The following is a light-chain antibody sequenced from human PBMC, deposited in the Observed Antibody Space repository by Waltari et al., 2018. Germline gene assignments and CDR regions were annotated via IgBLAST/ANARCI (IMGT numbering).Light chain of an antibody. CDR1: QNINRF. CDR3: QQSDDTPYT. Sequence: DIQMTQSPSSLSASVGDRVTVTCRASQNINRFLNWYQQIPGKPPKLLIFAASRLQRGVPSRFSGSGSGTDFTLTISSLQPEDFATYYCQQSDDTPYTFGQGTKLQIK. J-gene: IGKJ2*01. V-gene: IGKV1-39*01. CDR2: AAS.